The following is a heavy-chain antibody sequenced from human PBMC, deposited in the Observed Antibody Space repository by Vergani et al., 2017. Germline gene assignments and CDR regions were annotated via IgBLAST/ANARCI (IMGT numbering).Heavy chain of an antibody. V-gene: IGHV3-23*01. D-gene: IGHD2/OR15-2a*01. CDR2: LSGPGLST. J-gene: IGHJ4*01. CDR1: GFTFSNSA. CDR3: VKEKIDLGSYFFDS. Sequence: EVHLLESGGGLLQSGGSLRLSCAASGFTFSNSAVSWVRHAPGRGLAWVSSLSGPGLSTYYADSVKGRFSISRDNSKNTVFLQMHSLRAEDTAIYYCVKEKIDLGSYFFDSWGHGSLVTVSS.